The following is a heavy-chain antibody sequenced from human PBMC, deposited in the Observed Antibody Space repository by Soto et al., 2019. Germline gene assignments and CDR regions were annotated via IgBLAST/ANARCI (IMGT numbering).Heavy chain of an antibody. CDR1: GFTFSSYG. Sequence: PGGSLRLSCAASGFTFSSYGMHWVRQAPGKGLEWVAFIWHDGGNKFYAESVKGRFTISRDNSKNTLYLQMTSLSAEDTAMYYCARDGDVNTGFGKDYWGQGTQVTV. D-gene: IGHD3-16*01. V-gene: IGHV3-33*01. J-gene: IGHJ4*02. CDR3: ARDGDVNTGFGKDY. CDR2: IWHDGGNK.